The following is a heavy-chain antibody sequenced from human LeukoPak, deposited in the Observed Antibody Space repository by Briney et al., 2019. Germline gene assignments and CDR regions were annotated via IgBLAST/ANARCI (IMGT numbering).Heavy chain of an antibody. D-gene: IGHD2-2*01. J-gene: IGHJ6*03. Sequence: GGSLRLSCAASGFTFSSYSMNWVRQAPGKGLEWVSSISSSSSYIYYADSVKGRFTISRDNAKNSLYLQMNSLRAEDTAVYYCARAPHARVPYYYYYMDVWGKGTTLTVSS. CDR1: GFTFSSYS. CDR3: ARAPHARVPYYYYYMDV. V-gene: IGHV3-21*01. CDR2: ISSSSSYI.